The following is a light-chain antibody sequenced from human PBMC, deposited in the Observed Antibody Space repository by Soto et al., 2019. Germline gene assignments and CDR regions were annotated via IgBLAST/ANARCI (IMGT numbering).Light chain of an antibody. CDR2: GNS. Sequence: QPVLTQPPSVSGAPGQRVTISCTGSSSNIGTGYDVHWYQQLPGTAPKLLIYGNSNRPSGVPDRFSGSKSGTSASLAITGLQAEDEAVYYCQSYDSSLSGSRVFGTGTKLTVL. V-gene: IGLV1-40*01. CDR3: QSYDSSLSGSRV. CDR1: SSNIGTGYD. J-gene: IGLJ1*01.